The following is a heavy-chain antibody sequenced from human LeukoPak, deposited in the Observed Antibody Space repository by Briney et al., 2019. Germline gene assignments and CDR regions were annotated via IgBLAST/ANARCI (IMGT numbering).Heavy chain of an antibody. CDR3: ARGGVNTAMAEAPYFDY. D-gene: IGHD5-18*01. J-gene: IGHJ4*02. CDR2: IIPIFGTA. CDR1: GGTFSSYA. V-gene: IGHV1-69*05. Sequence: SVKVSCKASGGTFSSYAISWVRQAPGQGLEWMGGIIPIFGTANYAQKFQGRVTITTDESTSTAYMELGSLRSEDTAVYYCARGGVNTAMAEAPYFDYWGQGTLVTVSS.